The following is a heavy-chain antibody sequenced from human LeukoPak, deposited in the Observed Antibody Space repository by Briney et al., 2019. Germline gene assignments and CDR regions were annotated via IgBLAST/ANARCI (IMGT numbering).Heavy chain of an antibody. CDR2: ISTRGTFI. V-gene: IGHV3-48*03. J-gene: IGHJ4*02. CDR1: GFTFKSYE. D-gene: IGHD1-26*01. CDR3: VRGESGSFDY. Sequence: GGSLRLSCAASGFTFKSYEMNWVRQAPGKGLEWVSYISTRGTFIYYADSVKGRFTISRDNVKNSLYLQLSSQRAEDTAVYYCVRGESGSFDYWGQGTLVTVSS.